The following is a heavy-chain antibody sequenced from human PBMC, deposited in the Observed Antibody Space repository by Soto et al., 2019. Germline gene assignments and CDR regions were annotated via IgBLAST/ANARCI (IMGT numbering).Heavy chain of an antibody. CDR1: GYTFTRYD. V-gene: IGHV1-8*01. Sequence: GASVKVSCKASGYTFTRYDINWVRQATGQGLEWMGWMNPNSGNTGYAQKFQGRVTMTRNTSISTAYMELSSLRSEDTAVYYCARGPDYYGSGSRREFWFDPWGQGTLVTVSS. D-gene: IGHD3-10*01. J-gene: IGHJ5*02. CDR2: MNPNSGNT. CDR3: ARGPDYYGSGSRREFWFDP.